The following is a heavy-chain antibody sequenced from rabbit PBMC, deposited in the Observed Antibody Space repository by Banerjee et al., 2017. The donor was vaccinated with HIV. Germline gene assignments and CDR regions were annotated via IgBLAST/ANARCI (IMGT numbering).Heavy chain of an antibody. D-gene: IGHD6-1*01. CDR2: VYAGSGAST. V-gene: IGHV1S40*01. Sequence: QSLEESGGDLVKPGASLTLTCTASGFSFSSSYYMCWIRQAPGKGLEWIACVYAGSGASTWYASWAKGRFTISLDNAQNTVFLQMTSLTAADTATYFCARWRHYAGYAGYGYAYYYFNLWGPTLVTVS. CDR1: GFSFSSSYY. CDR3: ARWRHYAGYAGYGYAYYYFNL. J-gene: IGHJ4*01.